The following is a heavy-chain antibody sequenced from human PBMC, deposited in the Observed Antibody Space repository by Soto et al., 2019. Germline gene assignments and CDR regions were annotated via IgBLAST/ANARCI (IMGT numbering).Heavy chain of an antibody. CDR2: ISADGSGT. CDR1: GFTFRSYE. J-gene: IGHJ4*02. D-gene: IGHD3-3*01. V-gene: IGHV3-48*03. CDR3: VRDLHEPLPADVLRVTR. Sequence: EVQLAESGGGLVQPGGSLTLSCAASGFTFRSYEMHWVRQPPGKGLQWIPYISADGSGTYYADSGRGRFTISRDNARNSLSLQMNSLRVDDTAIYYCVRDLHEPLPADVLRVTRWGQGTQVTVSS.